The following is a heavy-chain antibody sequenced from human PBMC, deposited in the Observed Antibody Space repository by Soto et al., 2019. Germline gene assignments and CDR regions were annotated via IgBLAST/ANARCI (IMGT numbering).Heavy chain of an antibody. Sequence: GGSLRLACAASGFTFSSYWMHWVRQAPGKGLVWVSRINSDGSSTSYADSVKGRFTISRDNAKNTLYLQMNSLRAEDTAVYYCARVSAAGSGDAFDIWAQGTMVTVSS. D-gene: IGHD6-13*01. CDR2: INSDGSST. CDR1: GFTFSSYW. J-gene: IGHJ3*02. V-gene: IGHV3-74*01. CDR3: ARVSAAGSGDAFDI.